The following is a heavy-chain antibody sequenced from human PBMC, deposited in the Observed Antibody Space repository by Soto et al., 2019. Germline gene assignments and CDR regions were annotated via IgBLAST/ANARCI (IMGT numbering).Heavy chain of an antibody. Sequence: RGESLKISCKGYGYSFTSYLIGWVRQMPGKGLEWMGIIYPGDSDTRYSPSFQGQVTISADKSISTAYLQWSSLKASDTAMYYCARLSGSGSYFSEPFFQDVWGQGTTVTVSS. CDR3: ARLSGSGSYFSEPFFQDV. D-gene: IGHD1-26*01. V-gene: IGHV5-51*01. CDR2: IYPGDSDT. J-gene: IGHJ6*02. CDR1: GYSFTSYL.